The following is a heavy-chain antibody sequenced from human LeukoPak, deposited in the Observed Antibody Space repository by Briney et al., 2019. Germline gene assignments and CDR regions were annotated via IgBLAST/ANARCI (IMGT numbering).Heavy chain of an antibody. J-gene: IGHJ4*02. Sequence: SETLSLTCTVSGGSISSSSYYWGWIRQPPGKGLEWIGSIYYSGSTYYNPSLKSRVTISVDTSKNQFSLKLSSVTAADTAVYYCARIPIAVAGGVYFDYWGQGTLVTVSS. D-gene: IGHD6-19*01. V-gene: IGHV4-39*07. CDR1: GGSISSSSYY. CDR3: ARIPIAVAGGVYFDY. CDR2: IYYSGST.